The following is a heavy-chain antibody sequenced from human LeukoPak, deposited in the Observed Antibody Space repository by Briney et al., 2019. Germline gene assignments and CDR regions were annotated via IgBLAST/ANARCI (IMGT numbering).Heavy chain of an antibody. V-gene: IGHV1-69*05. Sequence: ASVTVSCKASGGTFSSYAISWVRQAPGQGLEWMGGIIPIFGTANYAQKFQGRVTITTDESTSTAYMELSSLRSEDTAVYYCARGYGDYESYYYYYYYMDVWGKGTTVTVSS. D-gene: IGHD4-17*01. CDR1: GGTFSSYA. CDR2: IIPIFGTA. CDR3: ARGYGDYESYYYYYYYMDV. J-gene: IGHJ6*03.